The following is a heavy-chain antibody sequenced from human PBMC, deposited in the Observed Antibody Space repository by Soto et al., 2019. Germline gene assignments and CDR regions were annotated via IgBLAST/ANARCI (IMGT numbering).Heavy chain of an antibody. Sequence: SETLSLTCSVSGASISTSSSYYWGWIRQPPGKGLEWIGSIYYSGGTYFNPSLKSRVTMSIDTSKDQFSLTLSSVTAADTAIYYCARQYIXVFGVINFKTALDYFDFWGQGALVTVSS. V-gene: IGHV4-39*01. CDR3: ARQYIXVFGVINFKTALDYFDF. D-gene: IGHD3-3*01. CDR2: IYYSGGT. CDR1: GASISTSSSYY. J-gene: IGHJ4*02.